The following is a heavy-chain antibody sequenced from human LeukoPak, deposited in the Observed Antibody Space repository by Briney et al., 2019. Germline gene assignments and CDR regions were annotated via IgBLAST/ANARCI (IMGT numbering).Heavy chain of an antibody. CDR2: MYHSGST. Sequence: PSETLSLTCAVSGYSISSGRYWGWIRQPPGKGLEWIGSMYHSGSTYYNPSLKSRVTISVDTSKNQFSLKLSSVTAADTAVYYCARLRWLQSIDYWGQGTLDTVSS. D-gene: IGHD5-24*01. V-gene: IGHV4-38-2*01. CDR3: ARLRWLQSIDY. CDR1: GYSISSGRY. J-gene: IGHJ4*02.